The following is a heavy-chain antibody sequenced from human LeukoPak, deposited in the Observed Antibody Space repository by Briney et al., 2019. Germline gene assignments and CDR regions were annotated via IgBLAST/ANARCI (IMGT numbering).Heavy chain of an antibody. CDR3: ANNYDSSAASAFEI. V-gene: IGHV4-61*02. Sequence: SETLSLTCTVSGGSISSGSYYWSWIRQPAGKGLEWIGRIYTSGSTTYNPSLKSRVTISVDTSKNQLSLKLSSVTAADTAVYYCANNYDSSAASAFEIWGQGTMVTVSS. CDR2: IYTSGST. J-gene: IGHJ3*02. D-gene: IGHD3-22*01. CDR1: GGSISSGSYY.